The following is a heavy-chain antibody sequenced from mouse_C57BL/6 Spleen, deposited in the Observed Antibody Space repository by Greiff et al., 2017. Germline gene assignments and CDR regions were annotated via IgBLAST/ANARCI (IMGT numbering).Heavy chain of an antibody. CDR2: INPGSGGT. D-gene: IGHD1-1*01. CDR1: GYAFTNYL. V-gene: IGHV1-54*01. Sequence: QVQLKESGAELVRPGTSVKVSCKASGYAFTNYLIEWVKQRPGQGLEWIGVINPGSGGTNYNEKFKGKATLTADKSSSTAYMQLSSLTSEDSAVYFCARGGTTVVAVGDYWGQGTTLTVSS. J-gene: IGHJ2*01. CDR3: ARGGTTVVAVGDY.